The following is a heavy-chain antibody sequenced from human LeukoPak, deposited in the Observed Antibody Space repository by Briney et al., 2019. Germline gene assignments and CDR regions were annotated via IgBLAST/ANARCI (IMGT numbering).Heavy chain of an antibody. V-gene: IGHV3-30*02. J-gene: IGHJ4*02. CDR2: IRYDGSNK. CDR3: GKGIPTDSQTYYYGSGSYLY. Sequence: AGGSLRLSCAASGFTFSSYGMHWVRQAPGKGLEWVAFIRYDGSNKYYADSVKGRFTISRDNSKNTLYLQMNSLRAEDTAVYYCGKGIPTDSQTYYYGSGSYLYWGQGTLVTVSS. D-gene: IGHD3-10*01. CDR1: GFTFSSYG.